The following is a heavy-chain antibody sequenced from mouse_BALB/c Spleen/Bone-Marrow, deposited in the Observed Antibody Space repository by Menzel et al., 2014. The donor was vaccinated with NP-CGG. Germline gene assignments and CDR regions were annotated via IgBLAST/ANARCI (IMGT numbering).Heavy chain of an antibody. J-gene: IGHJ2*01. CDR3: ATGTRDY. V-gene: IGHV5-17*02. CDR1: GFTFSSFG. D-gene: IGHD4-1*01. Sequence: EVMLVESGGGLVQPGGSRKLSCAASGFTFSSFGMHWVRQAPEKGLEWVAYISSGSSTIYYADTVKGRFTISRDNPKNTLFLQMTSLRSEDTAMYHCATGTRDYWGQGTTLTVSS. CDR2: ISSGSSTI.